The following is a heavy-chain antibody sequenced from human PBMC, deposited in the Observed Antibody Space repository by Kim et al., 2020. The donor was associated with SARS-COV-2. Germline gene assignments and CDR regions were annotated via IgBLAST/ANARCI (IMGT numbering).Heavy chain of an antibody. V-gene: IGHV3-48*03. Sequence: SVKGRFTISRDNAKNSLYLQMNSLRAEDTAVYYCARSTTTNYYYYYGMDVWGQGTTVTVSS. J-gene: IGHJ6*02. CDR3: ARSTTTNYYYYYGMDV.